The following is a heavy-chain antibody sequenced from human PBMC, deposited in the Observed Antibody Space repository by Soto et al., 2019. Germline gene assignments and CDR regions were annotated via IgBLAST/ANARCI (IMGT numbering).Heavy chain of an antibody. D-gene: IGHD2-8*01. V-gene: IGHV3-23*01. CDR3: AKEFCTNGVCYGPLDY. J-gene: IGHJ4*02. Sequence: GGSLRLSCAASGFTFSNYAMSWVRQAPGKGLEWVSAISGSGGSTYYADSVRGRFTISRDNSKNTLYLQMNSLRAEDTAVYYCAKEFCTNGVCYGPLDYWGQGTLVTVSS. CDR2: ISGSGGST. CDR1: GFTFSNYA.